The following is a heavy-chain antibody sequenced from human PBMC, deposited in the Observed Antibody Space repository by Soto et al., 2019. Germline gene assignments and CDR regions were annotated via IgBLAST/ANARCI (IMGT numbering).Heavy chain of an antibody. Sequence: QVQLVESGGGVVQPGRSLRLSCAASGFTFSSYGMHWVRQAPGKGLEWVAVIWYDGSNKYYADSVKGRFTISRDNSKNTLYLQMNSLRAEDTAVYYCARGWGGSYPNWFDPWGQGTLVTVSS. V-gene: IGHV3-33*01. CDR2: IWYDGSNK. D-gene: IGHD1-26*01. J-gene: IGHJ5*02. CDR3: ARGWGGSYPNWFDP. CDR1: GFTFSSYG.